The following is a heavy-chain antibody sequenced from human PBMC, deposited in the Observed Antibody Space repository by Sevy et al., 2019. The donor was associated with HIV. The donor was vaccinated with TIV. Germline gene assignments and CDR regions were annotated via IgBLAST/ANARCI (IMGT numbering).Heavy chain of an antibody. CDR3: ARGGGYCGGDCYSIDY. D-gene: IGHD2-21*02. Sequence: GGSLRLSCAASGFTFRSYGMHWVRQAPGKGLEWVALIWYDGTIKYYADSVKGRFTISRDNSKDTLFLQMNSLTPEDTAVYYCARGGGYCGGDCYSIDYWGQGALVTVSS. CDR2: IWYDGTIK. J-gene: IGHJ4*02. CDR1: GFTFRSYG. V-gene: IGHV3-33*08.